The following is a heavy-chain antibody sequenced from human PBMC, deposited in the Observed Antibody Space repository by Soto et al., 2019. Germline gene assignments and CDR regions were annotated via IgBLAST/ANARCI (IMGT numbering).Heavy chain of an antibody. D-gene: IGHD2-21*02. J-gene: IGHJ1*01. CDR1: GFTFSSYA. CDR2: ISYDGSNK. V-gene: IGHV3-30-3*01. Sequence: GSLRLSCAASGFTFSSYAMHWVRQAPGKGLEWVAVISYDGSNKYYADSVKGRFTISRDNSKNTLYLQMNSLRAEDTAVYYCARDQGSVVVTATSAEYFQHWGQGTLVTVSS. CDR3: ARDQGSVVVTATSAEYFQH.